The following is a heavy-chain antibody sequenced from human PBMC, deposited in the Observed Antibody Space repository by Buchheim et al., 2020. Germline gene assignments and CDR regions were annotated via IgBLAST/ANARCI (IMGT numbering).Heavy chain of an antibody. CDR3: ARDQATGTTGYDSKDYYYGMDV. D-gene: IGHD3-22*01. Sequence: EVQLVESGGGLVQPGGSLRLSCAASGFTFSSYSMNWVRQAPGKGLEWVSSISSSSSSIYYADSVTGRFTISRDTATISLYLPMNSMRAEDTAVYYCARDQATGTTGYDSKDYYYGMDVWGQGTT. CDR2: ISSSSSSI. CDR1: GFTFSSYS. V-gene: IGHV3-48*01. J-gene: IGHJ6*02.